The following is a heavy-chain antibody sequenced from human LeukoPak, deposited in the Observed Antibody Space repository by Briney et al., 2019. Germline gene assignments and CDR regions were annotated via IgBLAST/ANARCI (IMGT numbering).Heavy chain of an antibody. CDR1: GGSFCGYY. D-gene: IGHD6-6*01. CDR3: ARGRSSGQQYKPYYYFDY. V-gene: IGHV4-34*01. J-gene: IGHJ4*02. Sequence: SETLSLTCAVYGGSFCGYYWSWIRQPPGKGLEWIGEINHSRSTNYNPSLKSRVTISVDTSKNQFSLKLSSVTAADTAVYYCARGRSSGQQYKPYYYFDYWGQGTLVTVSS. CDR2: INHSRST.